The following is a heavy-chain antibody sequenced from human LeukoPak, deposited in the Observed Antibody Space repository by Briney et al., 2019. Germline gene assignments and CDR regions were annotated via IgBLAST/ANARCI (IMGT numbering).Heavy chain of an antibody. CDR2: ISTSGDNT. Sequence: GGSLRLSCAASGFTFSTYSMTWVRQAPGKGLEWFSSISTSGDNTYYADSVKGRFTISRDNSKNTLYLQMNSLRAEDTAVYYCAKDRPTWPIDYWGQGTLVTVSS. J-gene: IGHJ4*02. D-gene: IGHD5-12*01. CDR3: AKDRPTWPIDY. CDR1: GFTFSTYS. V-gene: IGHV3-23*01.